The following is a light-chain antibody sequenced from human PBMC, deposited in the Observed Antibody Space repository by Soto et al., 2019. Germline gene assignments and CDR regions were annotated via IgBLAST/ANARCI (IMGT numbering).Light chain of an antibody. V-gene: IGLV1-44*01. Sequence: QSVLTQPPAASGTPGQRVTVSCSGSTSDIGTNAVNWFQHLPGTAPRLLIYPNNQRPSGVPDRFSGAKSGTSAALAISGLQSEDEATYYCATVHDSCYVFGAGSKLTVL. CDR3: ATVHDSCYV. CDR1: TSDIGTNA. J-gene: IGLJ1*01. CDR2: PNN.